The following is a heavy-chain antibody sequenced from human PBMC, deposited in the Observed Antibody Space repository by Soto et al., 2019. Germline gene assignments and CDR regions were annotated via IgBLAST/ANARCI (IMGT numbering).Heavy chain of an antibody. CDR1: GYTFTSYC. CDR2: ISAYNGNT. Sequence: ASVKVSCKASGYTFTSYCISWVLQAPGQGLEWMGWISAYNGNTNYAQKLQGRVTMTTDTSTSTAYMELRSLRSDDTAVYYCARDLRRGWLQSDAFDIWGQGTMVTVSS. D-gene: IGHD5-12*01. CDR3: ARDLRRGWLQSDAFDI. V-gene: IGHV1-18*01. J-gene: IGHJ3*02.